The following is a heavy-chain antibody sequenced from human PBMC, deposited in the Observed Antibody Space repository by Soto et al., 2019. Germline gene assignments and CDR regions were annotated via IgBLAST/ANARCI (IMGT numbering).Heavy chain of an antibody. J-gene: IGHJ3*02. CDR3: AKVPTGEMATVFQAFDI. D-gene: IGHD4-4*01. CDR1: EFTFSSYA. CDR2: ISGSGGST. V-gene: IGHV3-23*01. Sequence: PGGSLRLSCVASEFTFSSYAMSWVRQAPGKGLEWVSAISGSGGSTYYADSVKGRFAVSRDNSKNTLYLQMNSLRDEDTAVYYCAKVPTGEMATVFQAFDIWGQGTMVTVSS.